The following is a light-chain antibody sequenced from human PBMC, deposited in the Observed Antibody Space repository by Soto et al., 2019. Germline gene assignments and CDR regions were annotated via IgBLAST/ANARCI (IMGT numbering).Light chain of an antibody. CDR1: SSDVGGYDY. J-gene: IGLJ1*01. V-gene: IGLV2-14*01. Sequence: QSVLTQPPSASGSPGQSVTISCTGTSSDVGGYDYVSWYQQEPGKAPKVMIYAVSNRPSGVSNRFSASKSGNTASLFISGLQAEDEADYYCSSYTSDSSYVFGSGTKVTVL. CDR3: SSYTSDSSYV. CDR2: AVS.